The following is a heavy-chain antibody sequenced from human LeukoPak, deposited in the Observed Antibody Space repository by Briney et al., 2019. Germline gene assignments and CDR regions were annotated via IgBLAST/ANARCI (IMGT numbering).Heavy chain of an antibody. V-gene: IGHV4-38-2*02. CDR3: ARTNWNPGDY. Sequence: SEALSLTCTVSGFSISTNYYWGWTRQPPGRGLEWIGSIHHSGNTYHNPSLRSRFIMSIDTSKNQFSLRLSSVTAADTAVYFCARTNWNPGDYWGQGMLVTVSS. J-gene: IGHJ4*02. D-gene: IGHD1-1*01. CDR2: IHHSGNT. CDR1: GFSISTNYY.